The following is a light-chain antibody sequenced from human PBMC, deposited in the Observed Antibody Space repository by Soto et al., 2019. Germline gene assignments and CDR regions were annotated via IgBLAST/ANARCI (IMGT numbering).Light chain of an antibody. V-gene: IGLV2-18*02. CDR2: EVS. CDR1: SSDVGSYNR. CDR3: YSSTSSNSYV. J-gene: IGLJ1*01. Sequence: QSVLTQPPSVSGSPGQSVTISCTGTSSDVGSYNRVSWYQQPPGTAPKVMIYEVSNRPSGVPDRFSGSKSGNTASLTISGLQPEDEADYYCYSSTSSNSYVSGPGTRVTVL.